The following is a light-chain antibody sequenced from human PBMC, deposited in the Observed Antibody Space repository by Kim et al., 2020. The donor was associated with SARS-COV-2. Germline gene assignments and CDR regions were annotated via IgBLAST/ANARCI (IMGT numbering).Light chain of an antibody. CDR3: AAWDDSLSGYV. CDR2: NNN. Sequence: GQRVTISCSGSSSNIGNNAVNWYQHLPGTAPKLLIYNNNQRPSGVPDRFSGSKSGTSASLAISGLQSDDEADYYCAAWDDSLSGYVFGTGTKVTV. J-gene: IGLJ1*01. V-gene: IGLV1-44*01. CDR1: SSNIGNNA.